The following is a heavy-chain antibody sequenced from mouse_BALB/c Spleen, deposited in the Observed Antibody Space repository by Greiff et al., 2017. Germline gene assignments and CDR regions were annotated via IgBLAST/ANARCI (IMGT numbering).Heavy chain of an antibody. D-gene: IGHD1-1*01. V-gene: IGHV5-4*02. CDR1: GFTFSDYY. CDR3: ARGGIYYGSSYFDY. J-gene: IGHJ2*01. Sequence: EVQGVESGGGLVKPGGSLKLSCAASGFTFSDYYMYWVRQTPEKRLEWVATISDGGSYTYYPDSVKGRFTISRDNAKNNLYLQMSSLKSEDTAMYYCARGGIYYGSSYFDYWGQGTTLTVSS. CDR2: ISDGGSYT.